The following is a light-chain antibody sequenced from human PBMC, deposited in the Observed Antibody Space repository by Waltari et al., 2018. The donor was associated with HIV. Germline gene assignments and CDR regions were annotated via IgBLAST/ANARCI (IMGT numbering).Light chain of an antibody. CDR1: ALPNQY. J-gene: IGLJ3*02. CDR2: KDS. V-gene: IGLV3-25*03. CDR3: QSADSSGNYQV. Sequence: SYELTQPPSVSASPGQTARITCSGDALPNQYAYWYQQKPGQAPVLVIYKDSERPSGIPERFSGSSSGTTVTLTISGVQAEDEADYYCQSADSSGNYQVFGGGTKLTVL.